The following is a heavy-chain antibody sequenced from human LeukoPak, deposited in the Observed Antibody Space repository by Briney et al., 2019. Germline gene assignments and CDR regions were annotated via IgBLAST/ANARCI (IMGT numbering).Heavy chain of an antibody. J-gene: IGHJ5*02. D-gene: IGHD5-18*01. CDR1: GYTLTELS. Sequence: GASVKVSCTVSGYTLTELSMHWVRQAPGKGLEWMGGLDPEDGETIYAQKFQGRVTMTEDTSTDTAYMELSSLRSEDTAVYYCATVLAGYSYGLSPWGQGTLVTVSS. V-gene: IGHV1-24*01. CDR3: ATVLAGYSYGLSP. CDR2: LDPEDGET.